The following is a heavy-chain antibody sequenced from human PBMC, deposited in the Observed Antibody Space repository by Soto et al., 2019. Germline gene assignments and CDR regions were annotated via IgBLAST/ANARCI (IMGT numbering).Heavy chain of an antibody. CDR1: GGTLSCYA. Sequence: ASVKVSCKASGGTLSCYAISWVRQAPGQGLEWMGGIIPIFGTANYAQKFQGRVTITADESTSTAYMELSSLRSEDTAVYYCARGPSRWLQFFYWGQGTLVTVSS. CDR2: IIPIFGTA. V-gene: IGHV1-69*13. D-gene: IGHD5-12*01. J-gene: IGHJ4*02. CDR3: ARGPSRWLQFFY.